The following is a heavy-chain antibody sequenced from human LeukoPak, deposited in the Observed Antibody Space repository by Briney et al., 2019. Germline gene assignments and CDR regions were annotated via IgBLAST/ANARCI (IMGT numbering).Heavy chain of an antibody. J-gene: IGHJ4*02. CDR3: ARHLLPYYYDSSGDYFDY. Sequence: GESLKISCKGSGYSFTSYWIGWVRQMPGEGMEWMGIIYPGDSDTRYSPTFQGQVTISADKSISTAYLQWSSLKASDTAMYYCARHLLPYYYDSSGDYFDYWGQGTLVTVSS. V-gene: IGHV5-51*01. CDR2: IYPGDSDT. CDR1: GYSFTSYW. D-gene: IGHD3-22*01.